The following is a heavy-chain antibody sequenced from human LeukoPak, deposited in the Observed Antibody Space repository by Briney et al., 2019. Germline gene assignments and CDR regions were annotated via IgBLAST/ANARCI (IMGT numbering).Heavy chain of an antibody. CDR1: GFSFSTYA. V-gene: IGHV3-23*01. CDR3: ARALYYFDY. CDR2: ISGSGGYT. Sequence: GGSLRLSCAGSGFSFSTYAMTWVRQAPGMGLESVSAISGSGGYTYYADSVKGRFTISRDNSKNTLYLQMNSLRAEDTAIYYCARALYYFDYWGQGTLVTVSS. J-gene: IGHJ4*02.